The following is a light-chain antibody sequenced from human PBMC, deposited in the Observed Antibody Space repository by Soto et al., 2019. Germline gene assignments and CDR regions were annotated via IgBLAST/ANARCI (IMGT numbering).Light chain of an antibody. J-gene: IGKJ2*01. CDR3: HQYNNWPPMHT. Sequence: IVMTQSPATLSVFPGERATLSCRASQSISNNLAWLQQKPGQAPRLLIYAVSTRATGVPARFSGSGSGTDFTLTISSLQPEDFAVYYCHQYNNWPPMHTFGQGTKLEIK. CDR1: QSISNN. V-gene: IGKV3-15*01. CDR2: AVS.